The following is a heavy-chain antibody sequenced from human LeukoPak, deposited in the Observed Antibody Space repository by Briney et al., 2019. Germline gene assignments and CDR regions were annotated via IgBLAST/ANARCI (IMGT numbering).Heavy chain of an antibody. CDR2: IIPILGIA. J-gene: IGHJ4*02. V-gene: IGHV1-69*04. Sequence: ASVKVSCKASGGTFSSYAISWVRQAPGQGLEWMGRIIPILGIANYAQKFQGRVTITADKSTSTAYMELSSLRSEDTAVYYSAREGDGYKWGTFDYWGQGTLVTVSS. D-gene: IGHD5-24*01. CDR3: AREGDGYKWGTFDY. CDR1: GGTFSSYA.